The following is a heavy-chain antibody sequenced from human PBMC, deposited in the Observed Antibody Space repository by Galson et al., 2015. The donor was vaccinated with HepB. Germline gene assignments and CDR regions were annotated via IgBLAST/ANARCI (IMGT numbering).Heavy chain of an antibody. V-gene: IGHV2-26*01. Sequence: PALVKPTQTLTLTCTVSGFSLSNARMGVSWIRQPPGKALEWLAHIFSNDEKSYSTSLKSRLTISKDTSKSQVVLTMTNMDPVDTATYYCARIQTGAMVAVAGIYDYWGQGTLVTVSS. CDR1: GFSLSNARMG. CDR3: ARIQTGAMVAVAGIYDY. J-gene: IGHJ4*02. CDR2: IFSNDEK. D-gene: IGHD6-19*01.